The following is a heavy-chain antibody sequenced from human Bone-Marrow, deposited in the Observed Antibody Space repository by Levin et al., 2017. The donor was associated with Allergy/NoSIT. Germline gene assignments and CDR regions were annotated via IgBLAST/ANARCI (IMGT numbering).Heavy chain of an antibody. V-gene: IGHV3-23*01. CDR1: GFTFRNYA. D-gene: IGHD3-9*01. CDR3: ATWLSHHFDY. J-gene: IGHJ4*02. CDR2: IDGPTRNT. Sequence: GESLKISCAASGFTFRNYAMNWVRQAPGRGLEWVSTIDGPTRNTHYADSVKGRFTISRDNSENTVYLQMNSLRAEDTALYYCATWLSHHFDYWGQGTLVTVSS.